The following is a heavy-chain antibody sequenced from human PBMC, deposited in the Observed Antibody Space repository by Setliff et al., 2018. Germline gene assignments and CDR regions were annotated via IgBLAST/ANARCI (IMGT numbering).Heavy chain of an antibody. Sequence: GGSLRLSCAASGFTFRSYWMSWVRQAPGKGLEWVANIKKDGSIKYYLDSVRGRFTISRDNAENSLTLQMNSLRVEDTAVYYCSRDLQGSGDYVVDYWGQGTLFTVSS. CDR1: GFTFRSYW. V-gene: IGHV3-7*01. CDR2: IKKDGSIK. D-gene: IGHD4-17*01. CDR3: SRDLQGSGDYVVDY. J-gene: IGHJ4*02.